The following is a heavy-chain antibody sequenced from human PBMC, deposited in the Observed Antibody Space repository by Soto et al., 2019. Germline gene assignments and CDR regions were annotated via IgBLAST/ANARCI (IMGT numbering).Heavy chain of an antibody. Sequence: ASVKVCCKSSGYTFTSYGISWVRQAPGQGLEWMGWISAYNGNTNYAQKLQGRVTMTTDTSTSTAYMELRSLRSDDTAVYYCARVTTIFGVVTPRPYGMDVWGQGTTVTVSS. CDR1: GYTFTSYG. CDR3: ARVTTIFGVVTPRPYGMDV. D-gene: IGHD3-3*01. V-gene: IGHV1-18*01. CDR2: ISAYNGNT. J-gene: IGHJ6*02.